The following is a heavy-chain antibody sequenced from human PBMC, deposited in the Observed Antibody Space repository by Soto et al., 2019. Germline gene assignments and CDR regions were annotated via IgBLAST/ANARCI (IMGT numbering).Heavy chain of an antibody. D-gene: IGHD3-10*01. CDR1: GGSISSYY. V-gene: IGHV4-4*07. CDR3: ARGHYGSGSYSRMDV. CDR2: IYTSGST. J-gene: IGHJ6*02. Sequence: QVQLQESGPGLVKPSDTLFLTCTVSGGSISSYYWSWIRQPAGKGLEWIGRIYTSGSTNYNPSLKSRVTMSVDTSKNQFSLKLSSVTAADTAVYYCARGHYGSGSYSRMDVWGQGTTVTVSS.